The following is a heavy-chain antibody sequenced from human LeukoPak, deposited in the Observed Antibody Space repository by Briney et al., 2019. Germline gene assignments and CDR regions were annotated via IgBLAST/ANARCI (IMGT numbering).Heavy chain of an antibody. CDR3: ARGVRYDYVWGSYRLPYYYYYMDV. D-gene: IGHD3-16*02. J-gene: IGHJ6*03. V-gene: IGHV4-59*12. CDR2: IHYSGST. Sequence: SETLSLTCTVSGVSITSYYWSWIRQPPGKGLEWIGYIHYSGSTNYSPSLKSRVTMSVDTSKNQFSLKLSSVTAADTAVYYCARGVRYDYVWGSYRLPYYYYYMDVWGKGTTVTVSS. CDR1: GVSITSYY.